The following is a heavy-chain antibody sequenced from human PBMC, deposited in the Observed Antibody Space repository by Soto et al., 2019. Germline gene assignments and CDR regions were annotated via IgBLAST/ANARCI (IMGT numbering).Heavy chain of an antibody. J-gene: IGHJ4*02. Sequence: PWGSRRLACAAAGVTFSSYAMHWVRQAPGKGLEYVSAISSNGGSTYYANSVKGRFTISRDNSKNTLYLQMGSLRAEDMAVYYCARDHNPYSSGHYFDYWGKGTLVPVSS. CDR1: GVTFSSYA. D-gene: IGHD6-19*01. CDR3: ARDHNPYSSGHYFDY. CDR2: ISSNGGST. V-gene: IGHV3-64*01.